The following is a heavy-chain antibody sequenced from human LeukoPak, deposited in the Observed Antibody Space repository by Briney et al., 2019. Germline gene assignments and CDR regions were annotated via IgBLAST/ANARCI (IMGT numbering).Heavy chain of an antibody. CDR3: ARLLAYKSTWFDY. Sequence: SQTLSLTCTVSGGSISTSYWSWIRQPPGKGLEWIGYIYHNGNTNYNPSLKGRITISVDTSENQFSLKLNSVTAADTAVYYCARLLAYKSTWFDYWGQGILVTVSS. CDR1: GGSISTSY. J-gene: IGHJ4*02. V-gene: IGHV4-59*01. CDR2: IYHNGNT. D-gene: IGHD2/OR15-2a*01.